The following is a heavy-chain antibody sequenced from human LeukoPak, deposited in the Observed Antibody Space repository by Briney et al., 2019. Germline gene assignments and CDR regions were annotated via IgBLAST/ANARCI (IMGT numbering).Heavy chain of an antibody. V-gene: IGHV5-51*01. D-gene: IGHD3-10*01. CDR2: IYPADSDT. Sequence: GESLKISCQVSGYIFTHYWIGWVRHMPGKGLESMGIIYPADSDTTYSPSFQGQVTISADKSISTVYLQWSSLKASDTAMYYCARQSRDGSKTRGYYFDYWGQGTLVTVSS. J-gene: IGHJ4*02. CDR3: ARQSRDGSKTRGYYFDY. CDR1: GYIFTHYW.